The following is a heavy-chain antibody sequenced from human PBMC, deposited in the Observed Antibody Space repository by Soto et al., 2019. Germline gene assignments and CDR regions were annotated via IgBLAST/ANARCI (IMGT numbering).Heavy chain of an antibody. CDR3: ARDGYSSSWYKDWFDP. Sequence: ASVKVSCKASGYTFTSYGISWGRQAPGQGLEWMGWISAYNGNTNYAQKLQGRVTMTTDTSTSTAYMELRSLRSDDTAVYYCARDGYSSSWYKDWFDPWGQGTLVTVSS. J-gene: IGHJ5*02. CDR2: ISAYNGNT. CDR1: GYTFTSYG. D-gene: IGHD6-13*01. V-gene: IGHV1-18*04.